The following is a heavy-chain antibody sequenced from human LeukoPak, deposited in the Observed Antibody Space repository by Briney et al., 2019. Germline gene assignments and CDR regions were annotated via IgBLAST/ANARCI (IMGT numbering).Heavy chain of an antibody. CDR3: ARDGWELHDAFDI. CDR1: GYTFTGYY. CDR2: ISAYNGNT. Sequence: ASVKVSCKASGYTFTGYYMHWVRQAPGQGLEWMGWISAYNGNTNYAQKLQGRVTMTTDTSTSTAYMELRSLRSDDTAVYYCARDGWELHDAFDIWGQGTMVTVSS. J-gene: IGHJ3*02. D-gene: IGHD1-26*01. V-gene: IGHV1-18*04.